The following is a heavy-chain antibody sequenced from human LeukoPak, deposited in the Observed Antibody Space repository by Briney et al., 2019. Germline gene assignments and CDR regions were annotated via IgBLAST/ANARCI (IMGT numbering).Heavy chain of an antibody. J-gene: IGHJ4*02. D-gene: IGHD6-19*01. CDR1: GYTFTGYY. CDR2: INPNSGGA. Sequence: ASVKVSCKASGYTFTGYYMHWVRQAPGQGLEWMGWINPNSGGANYAQKFQGRVTMTRDTSISTAYMELSRLRSDDTAVYYCARGYELAVAGTVGYWGQGTLVTVSS. CDR3: ARGYELAVAGTVGY. V-gene: IGHV1-2*02.